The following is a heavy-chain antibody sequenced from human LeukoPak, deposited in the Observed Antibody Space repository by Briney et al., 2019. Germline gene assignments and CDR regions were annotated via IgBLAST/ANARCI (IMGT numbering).Heavy chain of an antibody. CDR3: TRLYYYDGIDAFDI. CDR1: GASISTYY. J-gene: IGHJ3*02. V-gene: IGHV4-59*01. Sequence: SETVSLTCAVSGASISTYYWSWFRQPPGKGLEWIGYIYYSGSTNYNPSLESRVTISVDRSKNQLSLRLNSVTAADTAVYYCTRLYYYDGIDAFDIWGPGTMVTVSS. CDR2: IYYSGST. D-gene: IGHD3-22*01.